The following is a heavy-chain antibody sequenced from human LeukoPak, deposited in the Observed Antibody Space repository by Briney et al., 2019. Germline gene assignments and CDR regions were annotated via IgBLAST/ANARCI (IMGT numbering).Heavy chain of an antibody. V-gene: IGHV3-30*04. CDR3: AKEKDNRVSTSCDY. CDR2: ISYDGKVT. D-gene: IGHD1-14*01. CDR1: GFTFSSYA. Sequence: GGSLRLSCAASGFTFSSYAMHWVRQAPGKGLEWMAVISYDGKVTYYAESVKGRFTISRDNSKNTLYLRMTSLRGEDTALYFCAKEKDNRVSTSCDYWGQGIQVTVSS. J-gene: IGHJ4*02.